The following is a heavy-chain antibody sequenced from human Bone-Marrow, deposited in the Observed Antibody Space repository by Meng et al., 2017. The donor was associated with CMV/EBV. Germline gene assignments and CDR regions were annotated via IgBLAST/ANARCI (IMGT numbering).Heavy chain of an antibody. J-gene: IGHJ6*02. Sequence: LRLSCAISGDSVSSNSAAWNWIRQSPSRGLEWLGRTYYRSKWYNDYAVSVKSRITINPDTSKNQFSLQLNSVTPEDTAGYYCARGWFGELSNSYYGMDVWGQGTTVTVSS. CDR3: ARGWFGELSNSYYGMDV. D-gene: IGHD3-10*01. CDR2: TYYRSKWYN. CDR1: GDSVSSNSAA. V-gene: IGHV6-1*01.